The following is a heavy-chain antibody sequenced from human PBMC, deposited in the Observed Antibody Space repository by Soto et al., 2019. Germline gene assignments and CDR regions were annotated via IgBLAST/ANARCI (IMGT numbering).Heavy chain of an antibody. J-gene: IGHJ6*02. Sequence: GGSLRLSCAASGFTFSSYGMHWVRQAPGKELELVAVISYDGSNKYYADSVKGRFTISRDNSKNTLYLQMNSLRAEDTAVYYCAKDHCISTSCYNYYYYGMDVWGQGTTVTVSS. CDR2: ISYDGSNK. CDR3: AKDHCISTSCYNYYYYGMDV. V-gene: IGHV3-30*18. D-gene: IGHD2-2*02. CDR1: GFTFSSYG.